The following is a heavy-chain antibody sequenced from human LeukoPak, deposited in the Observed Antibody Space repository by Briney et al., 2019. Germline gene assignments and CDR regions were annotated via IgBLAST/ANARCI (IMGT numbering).Heavy chain of an antibody. CDR1: GGSFSGYY. Sequence: KPSETLSLTCAVYGGSFSGYYWSWIRQPPGKGLEWIGYIYYSGSTNYNPSLKSRVTISVDTSKNQFSLKLSSVTAADTAVYYCARAADSGYYLWGLDYWGQGTLVTVSS. D-gene: IGHD3-22*01. CDR2: IYYSGST. V-gene: IGHV4-59*01. J-gene: IGHJ4*02. CDR3: ARAADSGYYLWGLDY.